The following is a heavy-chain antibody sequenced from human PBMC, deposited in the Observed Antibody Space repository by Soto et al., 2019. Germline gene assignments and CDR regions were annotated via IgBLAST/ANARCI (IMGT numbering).Heavy chain of an antibody. CDR3: ARYTGGTISN. CDR2: IYPSDSDS. CDR1: GYSFTSYW. D-gene: IGHD3-3*02. V-gene: IGHV5-51*01. J-gene: IGHJ4*02. Sequence: GESLKISCKGSGYSFTSYWIAWVRQVPGKGLEWMGIIYPSDSDSTYSPSFRGQVTFSVDKSISTAYLQWSSLKASDTAMYYCARYTGGTISNWGQGTLVTVS.